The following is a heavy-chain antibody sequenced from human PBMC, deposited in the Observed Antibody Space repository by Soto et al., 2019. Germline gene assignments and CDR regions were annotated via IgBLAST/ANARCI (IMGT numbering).Heavy chain of an antibody. D-gene: IGHD3-22*01. V-gene: IGHV1-8*02. Sequence: GASVKVSCKASGYTFTSYGISWVRQATGQGLEWMGWMNPNSGNTGYAQKFQGRVTMTRNTSISTAYMELSSLRSEDTAVYYCARGLTYYYDSSGYQIDAFDIWGQGTMVTVSS. CDR2: MNPNSGNT. J-gene: IGHJ3*02. CDR3: ARGLTYYYDSSGYQIDAFDI. CDR1: GYTFTSYG.